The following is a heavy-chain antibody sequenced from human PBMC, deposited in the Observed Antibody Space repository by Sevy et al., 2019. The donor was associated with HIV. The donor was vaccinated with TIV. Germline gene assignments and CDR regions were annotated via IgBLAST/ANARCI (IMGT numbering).Heavy chain of an antibody. Sequence: GGSLRLSCAAFGFTFSSYTMHWVRQAPGKGLEWVAGISYDGSNKYYVDSVKGRFTISRDNSKNTLYLQMNSLRAEDTAVYYCARDGLGGFAQTLDVWGQGTTVTVSS. CDR3: ARDGLGGFAQTLDV. CDR2: ISYDGSNK. J-gene: IGHJ6*02. V-gene: IGHV3-30*04. CDR1: GFTFSSYT. D-gene: IGHD3-16*01.